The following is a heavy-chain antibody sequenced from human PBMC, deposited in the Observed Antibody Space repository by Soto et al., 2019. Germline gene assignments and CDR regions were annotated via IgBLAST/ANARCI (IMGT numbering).Heavy chain of an antibody. J-gene: IGHJ5*02. CDR3: ARQGYCTNGVSDGSWLDX. Sequence: GEALKISWKGSGYSFTSYWIGWVRQMPGKGVELMGIIYPGDSDTRYRPSFQGQVTISAYKSISTAYLQWSSLTASDTAMYYCARQGYCTNGVSDGSWLDXWGQGTLGTVSX. D-gene: IGHD2-8*01. CDR2: IYPGDSDT. CDR1: GYSFTSYW. V-gene: IGHV5-51*01.